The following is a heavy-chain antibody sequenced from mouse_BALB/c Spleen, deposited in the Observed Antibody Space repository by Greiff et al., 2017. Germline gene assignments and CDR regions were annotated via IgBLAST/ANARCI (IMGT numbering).Heavy chain of an antibody. CDR1: GFAFSSYD. D-gene: IGHD2-14*01. CDR3: ARHYRYDSDWFAY. V-gene: IGHV5-12-1*01. CDR2: ISSGGGST. J-gene: IGHJ3*01. Sequence: EVMLVESGGGLVKPGGSLKLSCAASGFAFSSYDMSWVRQTPEKRLEWVAYISSGGGSTYYPDTVKGRFTISRDNAKNTLYLQMSSLKSEDTAMYYCARHYRYDSDWFAYWGQGTLVTVSA.